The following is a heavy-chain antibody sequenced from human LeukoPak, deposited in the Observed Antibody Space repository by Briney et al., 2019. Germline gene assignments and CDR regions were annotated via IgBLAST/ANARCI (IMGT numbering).Heavy chain of an antibody. CDR2: ISSSGSSI. D-gene: IGHD3-10*01. Sequence: GGSLRLSCAASGLTFSSYEMNWVRQAPGKGLEWVSYISSSGSSIYYADSVKGRFTISRDNAKKSLYLQMHSLRAEDTAVYYCARDLSPVVRASPMGYWGQGTLVTVSS. V-gene: IGHV3-48*03. CDR3: ARDLSPVVRASPMGY. CDR1: GLTFSSYE. J-gene: IGHJ4*02.